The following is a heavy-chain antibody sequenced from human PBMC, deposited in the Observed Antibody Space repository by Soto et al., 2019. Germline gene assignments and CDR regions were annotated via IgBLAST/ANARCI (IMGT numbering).Heavy chain of an antibody. D-gene: IGHD2-15*01. CDR3: AREEYSLKIGYYGMDV. Sequence: ASVKVSCKASGYTFTGYYMHWVRQAPGQGLEWMGWINPNSGGTNYAQKFQGWVTMTRDTSISTAYMELSRLRSDDTAVYYCAREEYSLKIGYYGMDVWGQGTTVTVSS. J-gene: IGHJ6*02. CDR2: INPNSGGT. V-gene: IGHV1-2*04. CDR1: GYTFTGYY.